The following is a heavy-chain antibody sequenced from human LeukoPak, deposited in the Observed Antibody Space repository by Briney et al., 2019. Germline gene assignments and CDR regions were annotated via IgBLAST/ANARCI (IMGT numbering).Heavy chain of an antibody. CDR2: ISWNSGSI. Sequence: GRSLRLSCAASGFTFDDYAMHWVRQAPGKGLEWVSGISWNSGSIGYADSVKGRFTISRDNAKNSLYLQMNSLRAEDTALYYCAKRAASAEYFQHWGQGTLDTVSS. J-gene: IGHJ1*01. CDR1: GFTFDDYA. CDR3: AKRAASAEYFQH. V-gene: IGHV3-9*01. D-gene: IGHD2-15*01.